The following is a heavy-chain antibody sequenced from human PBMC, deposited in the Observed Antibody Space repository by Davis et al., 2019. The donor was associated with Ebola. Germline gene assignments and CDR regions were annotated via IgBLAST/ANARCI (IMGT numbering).Heavy chain of an antibody. J-gene: IGHJ6*02. CDR3: ARLPSDYGMDV. CDR1: GFTFSSYS. V-gene: IGHV3-48*04. CDR2: ISSSSSTI. Sequence: GESLKISCAASGFTFSSYSMNWVRQAPGKGLEWVSYISSSSSTIYYADSVKGRFTISRDNAKNSLYLQMNSLRAEDTAVYYCARLPSDYGMDVWGQGTTVTVSS.